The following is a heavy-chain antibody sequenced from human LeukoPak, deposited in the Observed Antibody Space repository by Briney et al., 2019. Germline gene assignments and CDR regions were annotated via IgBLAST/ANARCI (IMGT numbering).Heavy chain of an antibody. J-gene: IGHJ3*02. CDR2: INHSGST. D-gene: IGHD3-10*01. CDR1: GRSFSGYY. V-gene: IGHV4-34*01. Sequence: PSETLSLTCAVYGRSFSGYYWSWIRQPPGKGLEWIGEINHSGSTNYNPSLKSRVTISVDTSKNQFSLKLSSVTAADTAVYYCATYYYGLFDIWGQGTMVTVSS. CDR3: ATYYYGLFDI.